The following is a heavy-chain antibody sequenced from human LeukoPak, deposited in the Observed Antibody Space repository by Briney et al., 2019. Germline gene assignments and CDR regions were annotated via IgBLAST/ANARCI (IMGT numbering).Heavy chain of an antibody. D-gene: IGHD6-6*01. J-gene: IGHJ4*02. Sequence: RGSLRHSRAASGFTFSSYEMNGVGPAPRKGREWVSYISSNGSTIYSADSVKGPFTISRDNAKNSRYLQMNSLRAEDTAVYYCARVRYKEGIAARHCDYWGQGTLVSVSS. CDR2: ISSNGSTI. CDR3: ARVRYKEGIAARHCDY. V-gene: IGHV3-48*03. CDR1: GFTFSSYE.